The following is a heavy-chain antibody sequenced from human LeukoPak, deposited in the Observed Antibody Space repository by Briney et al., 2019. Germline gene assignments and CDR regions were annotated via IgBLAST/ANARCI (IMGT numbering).Heavy chain of an antibody. CDR3: ARSQTYCSGGSCYSEQSFDH. D-gene: IGHD2-15*01. CDR1: GGTFSSYA. V-gene: IGHV1-69*01. Sequence: GSSVKVSCKASGGTFSSYAISWVRQAPGQGLEWMGGITPIFGTANYAQKFQGRVTITADESTSTAYMELSSLRSEDTAVYYCARSQTYCSGGSCYSEQSFDHWGQGTLVTVSS. CDR2: ITPIFGTA. J-gene: IGHJ4*02.